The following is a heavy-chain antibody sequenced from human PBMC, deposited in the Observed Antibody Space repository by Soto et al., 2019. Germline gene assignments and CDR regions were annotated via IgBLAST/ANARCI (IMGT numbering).Heavy chain of an antibody. V-gene: IGHV3-7*01. D-gene: IGHD3-22*01. J-gene: IGHJ4*02. CDR3: ASNYYDSSGAIDY. CDR1: GFTFRWYW. Sequence: SLRLSCAASGFTFRWYWMTWVRQAPGKGLEWLANIKQDGSEKYYVDSVKGRFTISRDNSRNSLYLQMNSLRAEDTAVYYCASNYYDSSGAIDYWGQGTLVTVSS. CDR2: IKQDGSEK.